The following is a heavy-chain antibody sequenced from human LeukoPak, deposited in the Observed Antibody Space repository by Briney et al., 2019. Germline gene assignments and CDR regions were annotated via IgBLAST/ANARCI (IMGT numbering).Heavy chain of an antibody. CDR2: INHSGST. D-gene: IGHD2-15*01. J-gene: IGHJ3*02. CDR1: GGSFSGYY. CDR3: ARHCCSGPAKRVFDI. V-gene: IGHV4-34*01. Sequence: NSSETLSLTCAVYGGSFSGYYWSWIRQPPGKGLEWIGEINHSGSTNYNPSLKSRVTISVDTSKNQFSLKLSSVTAADTAVYHCARHCCSGPAKRVFDIWGQGTMVTVSS.